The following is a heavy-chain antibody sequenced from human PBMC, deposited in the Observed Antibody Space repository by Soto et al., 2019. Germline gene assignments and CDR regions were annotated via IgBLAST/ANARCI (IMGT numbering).Heavy chain of an antibody. Sequence: SETLSLTCTVSGGSISSYYWSWIRQPPGKGLEWIAYIYYSGSTNYNPSLKSRVTISVDTSKNQFSLKLSSVTAAGTAVYYCAGLIAAAGNYYYGMDVWGQGTTVTVSS. V-gene: IGHV4-59*08. J-gene: IGHJ6*02. D-gene: IGHD6-13*01. CDR3: AGLIAAAGNYYYGMDV. CDR2: IYYSGST. CDR1: GGSISSYY.